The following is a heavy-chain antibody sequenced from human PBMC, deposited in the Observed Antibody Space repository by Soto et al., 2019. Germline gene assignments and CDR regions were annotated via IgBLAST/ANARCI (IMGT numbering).Heavy chain of an antibody. J-gene: IGHJ4*02. CDR2: IYYSGST. V-gene: IGHV4-39*01. D-gene: IGHD5-12*01. CDR1: GGSISSSSYY. CDR3: ARPGDVEMATSYFDY. Sequence: PSATLSLTCTVSGGSISSSSYYWGWIRQPPGKGLEWIGSIYYSGSTYYNPSLKSRVTISVDTSKNQFSLKLSSVTAADTAVYYCARPGDVEMATSYFDYWGQGTLVTVSS.